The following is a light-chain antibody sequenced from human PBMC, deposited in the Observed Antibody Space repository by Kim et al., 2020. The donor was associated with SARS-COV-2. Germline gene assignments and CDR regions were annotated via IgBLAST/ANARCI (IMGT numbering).Light chain of an antibody. V-gene: IGLV3-1*01. J-gene: IGLJ2*01. Sequence: PGQTTSITCSGDKLGDKYACWYQQKPGQSPVLVIYQDSKRPSGIPERFSGSNSGNTATLTISGTQAMDEADYYCQAWDSSTADVVFGGGTQLTVL. CDR3: QAWDSSTADVV. CDR2: QDS. CDR1: KLGDKY.